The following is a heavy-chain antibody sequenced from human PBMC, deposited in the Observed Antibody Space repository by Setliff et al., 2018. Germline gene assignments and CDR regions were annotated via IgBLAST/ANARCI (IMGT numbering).Heavy chain of an antibody. CDR2: IKQDGGEK. Sequence: SCAASGFTFSSYWMSWVRQAPGKGLEWVANIKQDGGEKYYVGSVKGRFTISRDNANNLLYLHMSSLRAEDTAVYYCARDFSTGSSSWGQGTLVTVSS. J-gene: IGHJ5*02. CDR1: GFTFSSYW. CDR3: ARDFSTGSSS. D-gene: IGHD2-8*02. V-gene: IGHV3-7*03.